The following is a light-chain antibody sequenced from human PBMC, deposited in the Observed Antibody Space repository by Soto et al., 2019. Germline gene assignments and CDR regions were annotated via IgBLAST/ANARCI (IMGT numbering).Light chain of an antibody. CDR1: QCVSTK. Sequence: MVMTQSPATLSVSPGEKATLSCRASQCVSTKLAWYQQKPGQAPRLLIYGASTRATGIPARFSGSGSGTEFTLTISSLQSEDFAVYYCQQYNNWPYTFGPGTRVDIK. J-gene: IGKJ3*01. V-gene: IGKV3D-15*01. CDR2: GAS. CDR3: QQYNNWPYT.